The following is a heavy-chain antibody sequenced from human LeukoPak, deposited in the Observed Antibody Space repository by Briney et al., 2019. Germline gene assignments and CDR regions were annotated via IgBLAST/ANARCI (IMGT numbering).Heavy chain of an antibody. CDR3: ARPLRAISASPTFSPYGMDV. J-gene: IGHJ6*02. D-gene: IGHD2/OR15-2a*01. Sequence: GGSLRLSCAASGFTFSSYGMHWVRQAPGKGLGWVAVIWYDGSNKYYADSVKGRFTISRDNSKNTLYLQMNSLRAEDTAVYYCARPLRAISASPTFSPYGMDVWGQGTTVTVSS. V-gene: IGHV3-33*01. CDR1: GFTFSSYG. CDR2: IWYDGSNK.